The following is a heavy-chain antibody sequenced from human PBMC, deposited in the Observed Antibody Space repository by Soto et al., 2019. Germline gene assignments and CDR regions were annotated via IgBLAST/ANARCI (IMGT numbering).Heavy chain of an antibody. CDR2: IIPPYETE. CDR3: ARVRVIRGVIPSHFGL. CDR1: GATFNSYG. Sequence: QDHLAQSGAEVKKPGSSVTVSCKASGATFNSYGISWVRQAPEQGFDWRGVIIPPYETENYEKKFQGRVSITADKSTSTAYMDLSSLRSDDTAVYYCARVRVIRGVIPSHFGLWGQGTLVTVSS. J-gene: IGHJ4*02. D-gene: IGHD3-10*01. V-gene: IGHV1-69*06.